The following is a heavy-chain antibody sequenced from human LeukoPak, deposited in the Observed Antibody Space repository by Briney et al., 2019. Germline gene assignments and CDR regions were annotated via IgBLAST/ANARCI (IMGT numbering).Heavy chain of an antibody. CDR2: ITSTTTYT. CDR1: GFIFNTFG. Sequence: GGSLRLSCSASGFIFNTFGMNWVRQAPGKGLEWVSSITSTTTYTYYADSVKGRFTISRDNAKNSLFLQMNSLRAEDTAIYYCARDMEPDAFDIWGQGTMVTVSS. V-gene: IGHV3-21*01. J-gene: IGHJ3*02. D-gene: IGHD1-26*01. CDR3: ARDMEPDAFDI.